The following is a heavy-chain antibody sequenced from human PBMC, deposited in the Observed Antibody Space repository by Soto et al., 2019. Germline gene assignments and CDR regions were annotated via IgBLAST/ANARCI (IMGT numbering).Heavy chain of an antibody. CDR1: GFTFSSYS. J-gene: IGHJ6*03. V-gene: IGHV3-21*01. Sequence: GGSLRLSCAASGFTFSSYSMNWVRQAPGKGLEWVSSISSSSSYIYYADSVKGRFTISRDNAKNSLYLQMNSLRAEDTAVYYCARLRRVIMITFGTGYMDVWGKGTTVTVSS. CDR2: ISSSSSYI. D-gene: IGHD3-16*01. CDR3: ARLRRVIMITFGTGYMDV.